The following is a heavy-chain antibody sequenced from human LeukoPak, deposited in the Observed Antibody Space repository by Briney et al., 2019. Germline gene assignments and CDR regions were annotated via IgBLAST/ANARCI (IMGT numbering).Heavy chain of an antibody. J-gene: IGHJ3*02. Sequence: GGSLRLSCTASGFTFGDYVMSWVRQAPGKGLEWAGFIRSKAYGGTTKNAASVKGRFTISRDDSRSIAYLQMNSLKTEDTAVYYCTRRYNYDSSGYCYVRDAFDIWGQGTMVTVSS. CDR1: GFTFGDYV. CDR3: TRRYNYDSSGYCYVRDAFDI. D-gene: IGHD3-22*01. CDR2: IRSKAYGGTT. V-gene: IGHV3-49*04.